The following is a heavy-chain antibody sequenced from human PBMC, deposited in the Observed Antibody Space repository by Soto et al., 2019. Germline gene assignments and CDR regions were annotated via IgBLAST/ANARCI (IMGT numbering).Heavy chain of an antibody. D-gene: IGHD5-12*01. J-gene: IGHJ5*01. V-gene: IGHV4-34*02. CDR2: INHRGST. Sequence: QVHLQQWGAGLLKPSETLSLTCAVYGESFIGYYWTWIRQPPGKGLEWIGEINHRGSTNYNPSLKSRVTISIDTSKNQFSLKLTSVTAADTSVYYCARTDIGTTNWFDSWGQGTLVTVSS. CDR1: GESFIGYY. CDR3: ARTDIGTTNWFDS.